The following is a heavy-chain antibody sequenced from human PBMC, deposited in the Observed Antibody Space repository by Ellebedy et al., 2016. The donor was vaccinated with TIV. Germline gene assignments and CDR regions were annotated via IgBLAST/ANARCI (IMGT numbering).Heavy chain of an antibody. V-gene: IGHV3-7*01. D-gene: IGHD6-6*01. CDR1: GFPFSTYW. Sequence: GESLKISCAASGFPFSTYWMGWVRQAPGKGLEWVANIKADGSEKYYVDSVKGRFIISRDNANNSLYLQMNSLRAEDTALYYCARINRAARLRGFDHWGQGTRVTGSS. CDR3: ARINRAARLRGFDH. CDR2: IKADGSEK. J-gene: IGHJ4*02.